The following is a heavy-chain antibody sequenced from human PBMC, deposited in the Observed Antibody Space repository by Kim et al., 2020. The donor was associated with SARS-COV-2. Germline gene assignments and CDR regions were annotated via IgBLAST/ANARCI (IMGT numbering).Heavy chain of an antibody. CDR2: IISSGSAI. D-gene: IGHD1-7*01. V-gene: IGHV3-48*01. CDR1: GFTFSSFG. Sequence: GGSLRLSCAASGFTFSSFGMNWVRQAPGKGLEWVSYIISSGSAIYYADSVKGRFTISRDNARNTLYLQMNSLRAEDTAVYYCASCSNYTYYTGMDVCG. CDR3: ASCSNYTYYTGMDV. J-gene: IGHJ6*02.